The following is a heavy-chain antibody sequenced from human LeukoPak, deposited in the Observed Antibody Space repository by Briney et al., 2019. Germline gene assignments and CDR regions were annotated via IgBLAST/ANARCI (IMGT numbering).Heavy chain of an antibody. CDR3: ARGLVEMATIYFDN. V-gene: IGHV3-9*01. CDR1: GVTFDDYA. CDR2: ISWNSGSI. J-gene: IGHJ4*02. Sequence: GRSLRLSCAASGVTFDDYAMHWVRQAPGKGLEWVSGISWNSGSIGYADSVKGRFTISKDNAKNSLYLQMNSLRAEDTALYYCARGLVEMATIYFDNWGQGTLVTVSS. D-gene: IGHD5-24*01.